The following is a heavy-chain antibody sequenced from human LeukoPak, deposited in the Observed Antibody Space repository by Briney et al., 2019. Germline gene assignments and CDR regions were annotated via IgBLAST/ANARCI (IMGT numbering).Heavy chain of an antibody. V-gene: IGHV3-23*01. CDR3: ARGRYGDYLDY. Sequence: GGSLRLSCAASGFTFTNYAMSWVRQAPGKGLQWVSAISGSGGSTYYADSVKGRFTISRDNSKNTLYLQMNSLRAEDTAVYYCARGRYGDYLDYWGQGTLLTVSS. CDR2: ISGSGGST. CDR1: GFTFTNYA. J-gene: IGHJ4*02. D-gene: IGHD4-17*01.